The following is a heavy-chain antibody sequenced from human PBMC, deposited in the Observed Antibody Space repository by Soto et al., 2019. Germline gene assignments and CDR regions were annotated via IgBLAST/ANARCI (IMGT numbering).Heavy chain of an antibody. D-gene: IGHD5-12*01. CDR2: IIPIFGTA. Sequence: QVQLVQSGAEVKKPGSSVKVSCKASGGTFSSYAISWVRQAHGPGLEWMGGIIPIFGTANYAQKFQGRVTITADESTSTAYMELSSLRSEDTAVYYCARVNLLDIVAPMYYYGMDVWGQGTTVTVSS. J-gene: IGHJ6*02. V-gene: IGHV1-69*01. CDR1: GGTFSSYA. CDR3: ARVNLLDIVAPMYYYGMDV.